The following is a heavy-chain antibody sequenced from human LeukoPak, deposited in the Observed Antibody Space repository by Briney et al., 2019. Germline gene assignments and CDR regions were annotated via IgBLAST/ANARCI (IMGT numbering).Heavy chain of an antibody. D-gene: IGHD1-7*01. CDR3: AKDLEPAGTSWMGAFDI. J-gene: IGHJ3*02. CDR1: GFTFSSYA. Sequence: PGGSLRLSCAASGFTFSSYAMSWVRQAPGKGLEWVSAISGSGGSTYYADSVKGRFTISRDNSKNTLYLQMNSLRAEDTAVYYCAKDLEPAGTSWMGAFDIWGQGTMVTVSS. V-gene: IGHV3-23*01. CDR2: ISGSGGST.